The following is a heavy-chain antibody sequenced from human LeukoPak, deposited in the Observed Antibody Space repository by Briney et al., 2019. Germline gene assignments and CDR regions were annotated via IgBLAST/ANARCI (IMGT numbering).Heavy chain of an antibody. D-gene: IGHD5-18*01. J-gene: IGHJ4*02. CDR2: IRFDGSNK. CDR3: AKRNHSDMAMGY. CDR1: GFTFCSYG. Sequence: SLTLSCAASGFTFCSYGMHWVRQAPGKGLGWVGFIRFDGSNKYYADSAQGRCTISGDNSKNTLYPEMSSLGDEDTAVYYCAKRNHSDMAMGYWGQGALVTVSS. V-gene: IGHV3-30*02.